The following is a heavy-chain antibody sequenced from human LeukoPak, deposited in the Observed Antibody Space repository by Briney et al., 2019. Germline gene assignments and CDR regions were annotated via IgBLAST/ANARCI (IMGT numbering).Heavy chain of an antibody. Sequence: PGGSLRLSCAASGFTFSSYWMSWVRQAPGKGLEWVANIKQDGSEKYYVDSVKGRFTISRENAKNSLYLQMNSLRAEDTAVYYCARPYVDTAMTPDYWGQGTLVTVSS. CDR2: IKQDGSEK. V-gene: IGHV3-7*01. CDR3: ARPYVDTAMTPDY. J-gene: IGHJ4*02. CDR1: GFTFSSYW. D-gene: IGHD5-18*01.